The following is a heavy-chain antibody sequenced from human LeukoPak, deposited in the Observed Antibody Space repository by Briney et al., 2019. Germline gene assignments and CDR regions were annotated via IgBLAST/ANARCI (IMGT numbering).Heavy chain of an antibody. CDR2: IYYSGST. CDR3: ARQNYYYYMDV. V-gene: IGHV4-39*01. Sequence: PSETLSLTCTVSGDSISSSNDYWGWTRQPPGKGLEWIGTIYYSGSTYYKSSLKSRVTISVDTSKNQFSLKLSSVTAADTAVYYCARQNYYYYMDVWGKGTTVTVSS. J-gene: IGHJ6*03. CDR1: GDSISSSNDY.